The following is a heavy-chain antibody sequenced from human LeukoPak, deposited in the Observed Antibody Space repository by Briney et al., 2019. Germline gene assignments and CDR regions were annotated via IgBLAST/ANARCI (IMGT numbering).Heavy chain of an antibody. J-gene: IGHJ4*02. CDR3: ARRGGNSYGYFDY. CDR2: ISSSSSTI. D-gene: IGHD5-18*01. Sequence: GGSLRLSCAASGFTFSSYSMNWVRQAPGKGLEWISYISSSSSTIYYADSVKGRFTVSRDSSKNTLFLQMNSLRAEDTAVYYCARRGGNSYGYFDYWGQGTLVTISS. V-gene: IGHV3-48*01. CDR1: GFTFSSYS.